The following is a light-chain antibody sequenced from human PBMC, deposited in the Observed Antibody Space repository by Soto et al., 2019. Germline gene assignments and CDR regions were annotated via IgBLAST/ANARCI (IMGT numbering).Light chain of an antibody. J-gene: IGLJ1*01. CDR2: DVS. CDR3: SSYTNINTRACV. Sequence: QSVLTQPRSVSGSPGQSVTISCTGTSSDVGGYNYVSWYQQHPGKAPKLMIYDVSKLPSGVPDRVSGFKSGNTASLTISGLQAEDEADYYCSSYTNINTRACVFGTGTKLTVL. V-gene: IGLV2-11*01. CDR1: SSDVGGYNY.